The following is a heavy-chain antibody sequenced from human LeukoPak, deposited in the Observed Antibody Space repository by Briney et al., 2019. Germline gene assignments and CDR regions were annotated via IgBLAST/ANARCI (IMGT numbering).Heavy chain of an antibody. Sequence: SETLSLTCTVSGGSISSSSYYWGWIRQPPGKGLEWIGSMYHSGSTYSNPSLKSRVTISLDTSKNQFSLKLSSVTAADTAVYYCARVDYYGSGLLDPWGQGTLVTVSS. D-gene: IGHD3-10*01. CDR3: ARVDYYGSGLLDP. CDR2: MYHSGST. J-gene: IGHJ5*02. V-gene: IGHV4-39*07. CDR1: GGSISSSSYY.